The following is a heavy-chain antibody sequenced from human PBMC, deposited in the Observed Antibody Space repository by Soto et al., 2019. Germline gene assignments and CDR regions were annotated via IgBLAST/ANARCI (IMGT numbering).Heavy chain of an antibody. V-gene: IGHV3-30*18. D-gene: IGHD2-8*01. J-gene: IGHJ4*02. CDR2: ISYDGSNK. CDR3: AKGKVSDIVLMR. CDR1: GFTFSSYG. Sequence: QVQLVESGGGVVQPGRSLRLSCAASGFTFSSYGMHWVRQAPGKGLEWVAVISYDGSNKYYADSVKGRFTISRDNSKNPRYLQMNSLRAEDTAVYYCAKGKVSDIVLMRWGQGTLVTVSS.